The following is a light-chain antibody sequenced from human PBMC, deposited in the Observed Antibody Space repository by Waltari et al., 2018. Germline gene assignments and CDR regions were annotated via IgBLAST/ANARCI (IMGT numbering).Light chain of an antibody. CDR3: QQYNSYQWT. CDR2: KAS. V-gene: IGKV1-5*03. Sequence: DIQMTQSPSTLSASVGDRVTITCRASQSISSWFAWYQQKPGKAPKLLIYKASSLESGVPSRFSGSGSGTEFTLTISSLQPDDFATYYCQQYNSYQWTFGQGTKVEIK. J-gene: IGKJ1*01. CDR1: QSISSW.